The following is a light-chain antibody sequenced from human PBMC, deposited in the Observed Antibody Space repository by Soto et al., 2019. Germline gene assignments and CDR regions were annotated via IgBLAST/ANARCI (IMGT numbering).Light chain of an antibody. J-gene: IGLJ2*01. CDR1: SQNIGTNY. V-gene: IGLV1-47*01. Sequence: VPSHPPSASETPGQRVTITRSGNSQNIGTNYVYLNQQLPGTAPKLLICRNNQWPSGVPDRFSGSKSGTTASLAISVLRSEDEDDYYCAAWDDSLSDHVVFGGGTKVTVL. CDR3: AAWDDSLSDHVV. CDR2: RNN.